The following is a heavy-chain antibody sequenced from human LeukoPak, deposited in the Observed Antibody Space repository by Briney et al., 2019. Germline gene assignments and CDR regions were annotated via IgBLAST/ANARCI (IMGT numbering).Heavy chain of an antibody. D-gene: IGHD2-15*01. J-gene: IGHJ4*02. CDR2: INHSGST. CDR1: GGSFSGYY. V-gene: IGHV4-34*01. Sequence: PSETLSLTCAVYGGSFSGYYWSWIRQPPGKGLKWIGEINHSGSTYYNPSLKSRVTISVDTSKNQFSLKLSSVTAADTAVYYCARDCRVYCSGGSCHYYFDYWGQGTLVTVSS. CDR3: ARDCRVYCSGGSCHYYFDY.